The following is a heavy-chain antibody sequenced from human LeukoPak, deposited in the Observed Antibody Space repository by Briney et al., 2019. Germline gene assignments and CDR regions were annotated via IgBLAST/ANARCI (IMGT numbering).Heavy chain of an antibody. Sequence: ASVKVSCKASGYTFTSYYMHWVRQAPGKGLEWMGGFDPEDGETIYAQKFQGRVTMTEDTSTDTAYMELSSLRSEDTAVYYCATTYYYDSSGYYGIDYWGQGTLVTVSS. J-gene: IGHJ4*02. CDR1: GYTFTSYY. CDR3: ATTYYYDSSGYYGIDY. V-gene: IGHV1-24*01. D-gene: IGHD3-22*01. CDR2: FDPEDGET.